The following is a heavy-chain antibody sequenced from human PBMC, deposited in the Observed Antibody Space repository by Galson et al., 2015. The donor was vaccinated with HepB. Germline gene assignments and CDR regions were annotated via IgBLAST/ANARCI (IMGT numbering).Heavy chain of an antibody. D-gene: IGHD4-11*01. CDR1: GYTFTSYY. CDR2: INPSGGST. Sequence: SVKVSCKASGYTFTSYYMHWVRQAPGQGLEWMGIINPSGGSTSYAQKFQGRVTMTRDTSTSTVYMELSSLRSEDTAVYYCARVNSNYFGYYYYYMDVWGKGTMVTVSS. CDR3: ARVNSNYFGYYYYYMDV. V-gene: IGHV1-46*01. J-gene: IGHJ6*03.